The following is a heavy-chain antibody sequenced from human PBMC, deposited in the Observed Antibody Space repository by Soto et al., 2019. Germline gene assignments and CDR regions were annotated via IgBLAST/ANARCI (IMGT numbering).Heavy chain of an antibody. CDR1: VGSVSSGSYY. CDR3: ARSSTMIVVVITAGAFDI. D-gene: IGHD3-22*01. V-gene: IGHV4-61*01. Sequence: SETLSLTCTVSVGSVSSGSYYWIWIRHPPGKGLEWIGYIYYSGSTNYNPSLKSRVTISVDTSKNQFSLKLSSVTAADTAVYYCARSSTMIVVVITAGAFDIWGQGTMVTVSS. J-gene: IGHJ3*02. CDR2: IYYSGST.